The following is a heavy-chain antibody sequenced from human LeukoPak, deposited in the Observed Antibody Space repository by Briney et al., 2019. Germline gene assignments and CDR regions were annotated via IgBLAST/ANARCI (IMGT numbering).Heavy chain of an antibody. CDR2: IYTSGST. Sequence: SETLSLTCTVSGGSISSYYWSWIRQPAGKGLEWIGRIYTSGSTNYNPSLKSRVTMSVDTSKNQFSLKLSSVTAADTAVYYCVRDGGYWTYYYYMDVWGKGTTVTVSS. CDR1: GGSISSYY. CDR3: VRDGGYWTYYYYMDV. V-gene: IGHV4-4*07. D-gene: IGHD2-15*01. J-gene: IGHJ6*03.